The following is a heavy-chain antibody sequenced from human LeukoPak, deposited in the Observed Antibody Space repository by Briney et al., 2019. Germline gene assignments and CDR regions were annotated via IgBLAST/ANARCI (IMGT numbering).Heavy chain of an antibody. CDR2: INWNSGSI. D-gene: IGHD4-23*01. V-gene: IGHV3-9*01. CDR3: ARVDGHSYYYYYGMDV. Sequence: PGGSLRLSCAASGFKFDDYALHWVRQAPGRGLEWVSGINWNSGSIGYADSVKGRFTISRDNAKNSLYLQMNSLRAEDTAVYYCARVDGHSYYYYYGMDVWGQGTTVTVSS. J-gene: IGHJ6*02. CDR1: GFKFDDYA.